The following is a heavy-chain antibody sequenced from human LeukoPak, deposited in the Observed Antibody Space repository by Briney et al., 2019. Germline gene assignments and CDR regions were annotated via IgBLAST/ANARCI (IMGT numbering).Heavy chain of an antibody. V-gene: IGHV4-61*02. D-gene: IGHD2-15*01. CDR3: ARHSSQILLNYYYYMDV. CDR2: IYTSGST. Sequence: PSETLSLTCTVSGGSISSGSYYWSWIRQPAGKGLEWIGRIYTSGSTNYNPSLKSRVTISVDTSKNQFSLKLSSVTAADTAVYYCARHSSQILLNYYYYMDVWGKGTTVTVSS. CDR1: GGSISSGSYY. J-gene: IGHJ6*03.